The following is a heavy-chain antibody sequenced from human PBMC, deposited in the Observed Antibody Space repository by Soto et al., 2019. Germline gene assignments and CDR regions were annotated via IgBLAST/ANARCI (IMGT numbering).Heavy chain of an antibody. D-gene: IGHD3-10*01. CDR1: GFTFGDYA. J-gene: IGHJ4*02. CDR2: IRSKAYGGTT. Sequence: GGSLRLSCTASGFTFGDYAMSWFRQAPGKGLEWVGFIRSKAYGGTTEYAASVKGRFTISRDDSKSIAYLQMNSLKTEDTAVYYCTRDEAGIYYGSGSYHPPFDYWGQGTLVTVSS. CDR3: TRDEAGIYYGSGSYHPPFDY. V-gene: IGHV3-49*03.